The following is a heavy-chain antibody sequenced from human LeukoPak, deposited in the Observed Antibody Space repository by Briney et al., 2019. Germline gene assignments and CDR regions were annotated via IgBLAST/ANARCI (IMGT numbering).Heavy chain of an antibody. J-gene: IGHJ4*02. Sequence: GESLRNSCKGSGYSFTSYWIGWVRQMPGKGLEWMGIIYPGDSDTRYSPSFQGQVTISADKSISTAYLQWSSLKASDTAMYYCARFLRYCSGGSCPASLGFGYWGQGTLVTVSS. CDR2: IYPGDSDT. CDR1: GYSFTSYW. V-gene: IGHV5-51*01. CDR3: ARFLRYCSGGSCPASLGFGY. D-gene: IGHD2-15*01.